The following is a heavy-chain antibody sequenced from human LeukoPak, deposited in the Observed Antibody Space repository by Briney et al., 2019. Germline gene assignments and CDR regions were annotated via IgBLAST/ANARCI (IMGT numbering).Heavy chain of an antibody. V-gene: IGHV3-72*01. CDR1: GFTFSDHY. CDR2: TRNRANSYTA. J-gene: IGHJ3*02. D-gene: IGHD1-26*01. Sequence: GGSLRLSCAASGFTFSDHYMAWVRQPPGKGLEWVGRTRNRANSYTAEYAASVKGRFTISRDDSKNSLYLQMNSLKTEDTAVYYCARVKVEWELLQIAFDIWGQGTMVTVSS. CDR3: ARVKVEWELLQIAFDI.